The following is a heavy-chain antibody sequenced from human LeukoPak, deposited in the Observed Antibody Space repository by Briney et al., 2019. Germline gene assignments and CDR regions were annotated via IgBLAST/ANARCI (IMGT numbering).Heavy chain of an antibody. J-gene: IGHJ6*02. CDR3: ARVGYSSGWYRAYYYYGMDV. Sequence: GGSLRLSCAASGFTFSSYWMGWVRQAPGKGLEWVANIKQDGSEKYYVDSVKGRFTTSRDNAKNSLYLQMNSLRAEDTAVYYCARVGYSSGWYRAYYYYGMDVWGQGTTVTVSS. V-gene: IGHV3-7*01. CDR1: GFTFSSYW. D-gene: IGHD6-19*01. CDR2: IKQDGSEK.